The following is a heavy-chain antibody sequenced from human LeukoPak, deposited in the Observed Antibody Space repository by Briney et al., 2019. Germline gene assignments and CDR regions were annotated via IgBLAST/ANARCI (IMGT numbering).Heavy chain of an antibody. Sequence: GGSLRLSCAASGFTFSSYSMNWVRQAPGKGLEWVSSISSSSSYIYYADSVKGRFTISRDNAKNSLYLQMNSLRAEDTAVYYCARPGRPAGTVTTFDYWGQGTLVTVSS. CDR1: GFTFSSYS. D-gene: IGHD4-17*01. CDR2: ISSSSSYI. CDR3: ARPGRPAGTVTTFDY. V-gene: IGHV3-21*01. J-gene: IGHJ4*02.